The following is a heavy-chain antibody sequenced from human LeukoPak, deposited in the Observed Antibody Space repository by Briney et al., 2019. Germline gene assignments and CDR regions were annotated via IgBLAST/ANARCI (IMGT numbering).Heavy chain of an antibody. CDR3: ARTRDSAYYYGSGSFAY. D-gene: IGHD3-10*01. J-gene: IGHJ4*02. CDR1: GFTFSSYS. V-gene: IGHV3-21*01. CDR2: TSSSSSYI. Sequence: GGSLRLSCAASGFTFSSYSMNWVRQAPGKGLEWVSSTSSSSSYIYYADSVKGRFTISRDNAKNSLYLQMNSLRAEDTAVYYCARTRDSAYYYGSGSFAYWGQGTLVTVSS.